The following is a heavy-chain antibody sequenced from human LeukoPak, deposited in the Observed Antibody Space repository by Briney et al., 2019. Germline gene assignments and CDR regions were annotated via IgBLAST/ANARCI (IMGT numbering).Heavy chain of an antibody. D-gene: IGHD3-22*01. V-gene: IGHV1-18*01. J-gene: IGHJ4*02. Sequence: ASVKVSCKASGYTFTSYGISWVRQAPGQGLEWMGWISAYNGNTNYAQKLQGRVTMTTDTSTCTAYMELRSLRSDDTAVYYCARDFYYDSSGYFGYWGQGTLVTVSS. CDR1: GYTFTSYG. CDR2: ISAYNGNT. CDR3: ARDFYYDSSGYFGY.